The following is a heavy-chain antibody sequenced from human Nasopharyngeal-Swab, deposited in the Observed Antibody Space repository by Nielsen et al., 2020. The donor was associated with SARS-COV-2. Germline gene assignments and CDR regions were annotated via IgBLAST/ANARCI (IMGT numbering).Heavy chain of an antibody. CDR3: AAGLDY. V-gene: IGHV3-11*04. CDR1: GFTVSGYY. CDR2: INPGGDVI. Sequence: GGSLRLSCAASGFTVSGYYISWIRQAPGKGLEWIAYINPGGDVIAYADSVQGRFSISRDSATNSVYLQMNSLRVEDTAVYYCAAGLDYWGQGILVTVSS. J-gene: IGHJ4*02.